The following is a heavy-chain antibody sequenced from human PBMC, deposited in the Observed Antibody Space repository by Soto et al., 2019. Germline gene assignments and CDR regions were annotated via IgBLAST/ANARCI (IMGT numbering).Heavy chain of an antibody. D-gene: IGHD4-17*01. CDR2: ISWNSGSI. CDR1: GFTFDDYA. CDR3: AKGLYGDPEEYYYYMDV. Sequence: PGGSLRLSCAASGFTFDDYAMHWVRQAPGKGLEWVSGISWNSGSIGYVDSVKGRFTISRDNAKNSLYLQMNSLRAEDTALYYCAKGLYGDPEEYYYYMDVWGKGTTVTVSS. J-gene: IGHJ6*03. V-gene: IGHV3-9*01.